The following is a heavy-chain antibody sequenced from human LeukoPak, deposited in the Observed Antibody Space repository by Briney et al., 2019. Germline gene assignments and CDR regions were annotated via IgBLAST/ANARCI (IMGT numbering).Heavy chain of an antibody. Sequence: GGSLILSCAASGFTFSRYWMSWVRQAPGKGLEWVANIKEDGSEKHYVDSVKGRFTISRDNAEISLFLQMNSLRAEDTAVYYCARNRYLDIWGRGTLVTVSS. V-gene: IGHV3-7*01. CDR1: GFTFSRYW. J-gene: IGHJ2*01. CDR3: ARNRYLDI. CDR2: IKEDGSEK.